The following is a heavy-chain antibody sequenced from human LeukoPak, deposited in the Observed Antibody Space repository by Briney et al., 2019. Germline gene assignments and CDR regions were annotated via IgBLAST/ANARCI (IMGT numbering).Heavy chain of an antibody. CDR2: ISYDGSNK. V-gene: IGHV3-30*18. CDR1: GFTFSSYG. D-gene: IGHD3-22*01. J-gene: IGHJ4*02. Sequence: GGSLRLSCAASGFTFSSYGMHWVRQAPGEGLEWVAVISYDGSNKYYADSVKGRFTISRDNSKNTLYLQMNSLRAEDTAVYYCAKDWEHYYDSSGYYYDGYFDYWGQGTLVTVSS. CDR3: AKDWEHYYDSSGYYYDGYFDY.